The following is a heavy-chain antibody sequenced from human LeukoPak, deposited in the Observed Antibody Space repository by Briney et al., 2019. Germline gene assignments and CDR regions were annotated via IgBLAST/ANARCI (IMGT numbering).Heavy chain of an antibody. J-gene: IGHJ6*03. CDR2: INPSGGST. CDR1: GYTFTSYY. D-gene: IGHD2-15*01. CDR3: ARDGGDIVVVVASWYYYMDV. V-gene: IGHV1-46*01. Sequence: ASVKVSCKASGYTFTSYYMHWVRQAPGQGLEWMGIINPSGGSTSYAQKFQGRVTMTRDMSTSTVYMELSSLRSEDTAVYYCARDGGDIVVVVASWYYYMDVWGKGTTVTVSS.